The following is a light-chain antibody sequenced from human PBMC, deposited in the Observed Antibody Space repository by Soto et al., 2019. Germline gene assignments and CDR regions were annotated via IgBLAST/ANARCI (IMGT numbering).Light chain of an antibody. V-gene: IGKV3-15*01. CDR2: GAS. CDR3: QQSFSPLTFGGGTPQLT. J-gene: IGKJ4*01. Sequence: EIVMTQSPATLAVSPGETTRLSCRASQSINSDVAWYQQKLGQTPRLLIHGASTRATGIAARFSGSGSGTEFTLTISSLQPEDFATYYYQQSFSPLTFGGGTPQLTFGGGTKV. CDR1: QSINSD.